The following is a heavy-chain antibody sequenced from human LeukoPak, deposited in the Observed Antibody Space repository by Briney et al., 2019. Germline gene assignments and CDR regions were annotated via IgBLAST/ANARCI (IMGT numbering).Heavy chain of an antibody. CDR1: GFTFSSYT. D-gene: IGHD2-15*01. CDR2: ISDSGGST. Sequence: GGSLRLSCPTSGFTFSSYTMNWVRQAPGKGLEWVSGISDSGGSTYYTDSGKGRFTISRDHSKNTLYLQMNRLRAEDPAVYYCATHLPKLFGHWGQGTLVTVSS. CDR3: ATHLPKLFGH. J-gene: IGHJ4*02. V-gene: IGHV3-23*01.